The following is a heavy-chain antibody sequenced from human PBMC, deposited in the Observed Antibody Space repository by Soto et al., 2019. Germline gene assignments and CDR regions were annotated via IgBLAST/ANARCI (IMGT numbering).Heavy chain of an antibody. Sequence: QVQLVQSGVEVKKSGASVKVSCKASGYTFTTFGISWLRQAPGQGLEWMGWISTYNGDTNYAQKFQDRVTMTTDTSTNTVYMELRSLRSDDTAVYFCAREGVAPYYYYGMDVWGQGTTVTVSS. V-gene: IGHV1-18*01. CDR1: GYTFTTFG. CDR2: ISTYNGDT. D-gene: IGHD2-15*01. CDR3: AREGVAPYYYYGMDV. J-gene: IGHJ6*02.